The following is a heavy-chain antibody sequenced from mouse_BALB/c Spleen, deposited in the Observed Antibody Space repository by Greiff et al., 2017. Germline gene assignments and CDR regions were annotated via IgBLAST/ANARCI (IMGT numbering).Heavy chain of an antibody. CDR2: INPSTGYT. CDR1: GYTFTSYW. Sequence: QVQLKQSGAELAKPGASVKMSCKASGYTFTSYWMHWVKQRPGQGLEWIGYINPSTGYTEYNQKFKDKATLTADKSSSTAYMQLSSLTSEDSAVYYCARKVDTTRAMDYWGQGISVTVAS. V-gene: IGHV1-7*01. J-gene: IGHJ4*01. CDR3: ARKVDTTRAMDY. D-gene: IGHD2-3*01.